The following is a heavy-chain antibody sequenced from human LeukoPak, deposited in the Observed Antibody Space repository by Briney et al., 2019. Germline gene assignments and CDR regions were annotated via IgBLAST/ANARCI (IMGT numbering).Heavy chain of an antibody. D-gene: IGHD2-8*01. J-gene: IGHJ4*02. Sequence: GESLKISCKGSGYSFTSYWIGWVRQMPGKGLEWMGIIYPSDSDTRYSPSFEGQVTISADKSINTAYLQWSSLKASDTAMYYCARLHCIKCYPAYWGQGTLLTVSS. CDR1: GYSFTSYW. V-gene: IGHV5-51*01. CDR3: ARLHCIKCYPAY. CDR2: IYPSDSDT.